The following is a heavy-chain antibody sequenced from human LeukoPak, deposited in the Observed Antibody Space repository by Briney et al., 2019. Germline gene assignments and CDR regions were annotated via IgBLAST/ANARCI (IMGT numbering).Heavy chain of an antibody. CDR3: ARGMVTRNYYGSGILDY. D-gene: IGHD3-10*01. V-gene: IGHV3-7*03. CDR1: GFTFSSYW. CDR2: IKQDGSEK. Sequence: GGSLRLSCAASGFTFSSYWMSRVRQAPGKGLEWVANIKQDGSEKYYVDSVKGRFTISRDNAKNSLYLQMNSLRAEDTAVYYCARGMVTRNYYGSGILDYWGQGTLVTVSS. J-gene: IGHJ4*02.